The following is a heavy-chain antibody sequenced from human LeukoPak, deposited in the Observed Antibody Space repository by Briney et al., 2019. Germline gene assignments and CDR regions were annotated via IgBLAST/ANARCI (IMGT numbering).Heavy chain of an antibody. Sequence: SVKVSCKASGGTFSSYAISWVRQAPGQGLEWMGRIIPILGIANYAQKFQGRVTITADKSTSTAYMELSSLRSEDTAVYYCARDGDIVAPLNWFDPWSQGTLVTVSS. CDR1: GGTFSSYA. CDR2: IIPILGIA. D-gene: IGHD5-12*01. CDR3: ARDGDIVAPLNWFDP. V-gene: IGHV1-69*04. J-gene: IGHJ5*02.